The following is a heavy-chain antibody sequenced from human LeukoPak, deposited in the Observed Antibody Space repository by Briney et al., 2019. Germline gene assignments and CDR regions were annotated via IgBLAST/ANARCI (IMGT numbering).Heavy chain of an antibody. CDR2: IKEDGSEK. V-gene: IGHV3-7*01. Sequence: GGSLRLSCAASGFTFSTYWMSWVRQAPGKGLEWVANIKEDGSEKYYVDSVKGRFTISRDNAKNSLYLHVNSLRAEDTAVYYCARGRSDSGWYFDYWGQGTLVTVSS. CDR1: GFTFSTYW. D-gene: IGHD6-19*01. J-gene: IGHJ4*02. CDR3: ARGRSDSGWYFDY.